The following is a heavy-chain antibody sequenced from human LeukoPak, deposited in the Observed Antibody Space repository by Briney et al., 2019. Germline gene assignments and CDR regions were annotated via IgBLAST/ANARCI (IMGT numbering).Heavy chain of an antibody. CDR3: ERIKLWCGLGGRGDYYFDY. CDR1: GFTFSSYW. Sequence: GGSLRLSCADSGFTFSSYWMHWVRQAPGKGLEYVSAISSNGGSTYYADSVKGRFTISRDNSKNTLYLQMSGLRAEDTAVYYCERIKLWCGLGGRGDYYFDYWGQGTLVTVSS. J-gene: IGHJ4*02. D-gene: IGHD3-10*01. CDR2: ISSNGGST. V-gene: IGHV3-64D*06.